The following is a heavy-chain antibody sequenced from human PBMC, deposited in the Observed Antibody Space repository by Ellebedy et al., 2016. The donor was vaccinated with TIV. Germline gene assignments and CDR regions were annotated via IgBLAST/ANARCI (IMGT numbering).Heavy chain of an antibody. V-gene: IGHV3-30*02. CDR2: IRYGGTDK. J-gene: IGHJ6*02. D-gene: IGHD4-17*01. Sequence: GESLKISCAASGFTFSTYGMHWVRQAPGEGLQWVAFIRYGGTDKYYADSVKGRFTISRDNSKNTLDLQMNSLRAEDTAVYYCAREYRNGDPPWDYYYGLDVWGLGTTVTVSS. CDR1: GFTFSTYG. CDR3: AREYRNGDPPWDYYYGLDV.